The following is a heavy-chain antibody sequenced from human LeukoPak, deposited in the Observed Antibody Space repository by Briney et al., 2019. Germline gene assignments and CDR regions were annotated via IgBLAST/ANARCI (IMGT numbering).Heavy chain of an antibody. J-gene: IGHJ6*03. CDR1: GGTFSSYA. CDR2: IIPIFGTA. CDR3: ARDERITGSPGKYYYYYYYMDV. V-gene: IGHV1-69*05. D-gene: IGHD1-20*01. Sequence: SVKVSCKASGGTFSSYAISWVRQAPGQGLEWMGGIIPIFGTANYAQKFQGRVTITTDESTSTAYMELSSLRSEDKAVYYCARDERITGSPGKYYYYYYYMDVWGKGTTVTVSS.